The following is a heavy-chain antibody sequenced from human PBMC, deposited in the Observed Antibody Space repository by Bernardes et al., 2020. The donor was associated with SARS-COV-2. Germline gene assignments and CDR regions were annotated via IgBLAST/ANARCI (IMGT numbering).Heavy chain of an antibody. CDR3: ARVVDTAMVKFVVVVTASAFDI. D-gene: IGHD5-18*01. CDR1: GGSVSGYY. V-gene: IGHV4-34*01. J-gene: IGHJ3*02. CDR2: INHSGST. Sequence: TLYPTSAGYGGSVSGYYWRWIRPPPGKGLEWLGEINHSGSTNYNPSLKSRVTISVDTSKNQFSLKLSSVTAADTAVYYCARVVDTAMVKFVVVVTASAFDIWGQGTMVTVSS.